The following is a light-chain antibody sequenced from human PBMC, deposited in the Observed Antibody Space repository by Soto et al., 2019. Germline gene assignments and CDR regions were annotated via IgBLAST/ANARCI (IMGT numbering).Light chain of an antibody. CDR3: QQSYSTPRT. V-gene: IGKV1-39*01. Sequence: DIQMTQSPSSLSVSVGDRVTITCRASQSISNYLNWYQQKPGKAPKLLIYAASTLQSGVPSRFRGSGSGTDFTLTVSSLQPEDFATYYCQQSYSTPRTFGQGTKVEIK. J-gene: IGKJ1*01. CDR1: QSISNY. CDR2: AAS.